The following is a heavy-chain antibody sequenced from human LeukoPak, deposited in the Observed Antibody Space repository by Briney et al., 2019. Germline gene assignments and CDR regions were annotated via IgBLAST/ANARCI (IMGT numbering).Heavy chain of an antibody. CDR1: GGSISSGSYY. CDR3: AREFGPRAGWAFDI. J-gene: IGHJ3*02. V-gene: IGHV4-61*02. D-gene: IGHD2-15*01. Sequence: SETLSLTCTVSGGSISSGSYYWSWIRQPAGKGLEWIGRIYTSGSTNYNPSLKSRVTMSVDTSKNQFSLKLSSVTAADTAVYYCAREFGPRAGWAFDIWGQGTMVTVSS. CDR2: IYTSGST.